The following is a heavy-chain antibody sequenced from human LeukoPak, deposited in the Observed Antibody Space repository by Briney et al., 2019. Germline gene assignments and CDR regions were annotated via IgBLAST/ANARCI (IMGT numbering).Heavy chain of an antibody. J-gene: IGHJ4*02. CDR3: ARQGRYSSSSY. D-gene: IGHD6-6*01. CDR2: IYHSGST. V-gene: IGHV4-38-2*01. CDR1: GYSISSGYY. Sequence: SETLSLTCAVSGYSISSGYYWGWIRQPPGKGLEWIGSIYHSGSTYYNPSLKSRVTISVDTSENQFSLKLSSVTAADTAVYYCARQGRYSSSSYWGQGTLVTVSS.